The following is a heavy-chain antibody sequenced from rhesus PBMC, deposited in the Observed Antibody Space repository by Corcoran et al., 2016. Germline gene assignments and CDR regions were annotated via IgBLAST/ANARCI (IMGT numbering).Heavy chain of an antibody. Sequence: QVQLQESGPGLVKPSEPLSLTCAASGGSLSGYSSSWLRPPQGKGLEWIGYIGGSSGRTYYNPSLKSRVTISTDTSKNQFSLKLSSVTAADTTVYYCATPRGSYSGGFDYWGQGVLVTVSS. D-gene: IGHD5-24*01. J-gene: IGHJ4*01. V-gene: IGHV4-165*01. CDR3: ATPRGSYSGGFDY. CDR1: GGSLSGYS. CDR2: IGGSSGRT.